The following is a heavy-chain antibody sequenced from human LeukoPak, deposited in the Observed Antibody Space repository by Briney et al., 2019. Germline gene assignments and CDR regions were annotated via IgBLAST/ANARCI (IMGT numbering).Heavy chain of an antibody. J-gene: IGHJ5*02. CDR3: ARDQDIASTPAAISDPNWFDP. CDR2: INPNSGGT. CDR1: VYTFTGYY. V-gene: IGHV1-2*02. Sequence: ASVKVSCKASVYTFTGYYMHWVLQAPGQGLEWMGWINPNSGGTNYAQKFQGRVTMTRHTSISTAYMELSRLRSDDTAVYYCARDQDIASTPAAISDPNWFDPWGQGTLVTVTS. D-gene: IGHD2-2*02.